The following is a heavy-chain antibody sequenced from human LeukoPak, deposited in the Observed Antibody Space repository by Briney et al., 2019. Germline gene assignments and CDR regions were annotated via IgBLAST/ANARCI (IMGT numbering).Heavy chain of an antibody. D-gene: IGHD2-2*01. CDR1: GGSFSGYY. Sequence: PSETLSLTCAVYGGSFSGYYWSWIRQPPGKGLEWIGEINHSGSTNYNPSLKSRVTISVDTSKNQFSLKLSSVTAADTAVYYCARSVYCSSTSCHWGYYYYYMDVWGKGTTVTVSS. CDR3: ARSVYCSSTSCHWGYYYYYMDV. J-gene: IGHJ6*03. V-gene: IGHV4-34*01. CDR2: INHSGST.